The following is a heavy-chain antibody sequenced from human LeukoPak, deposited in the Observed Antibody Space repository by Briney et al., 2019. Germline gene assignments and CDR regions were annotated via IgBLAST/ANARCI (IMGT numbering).Heavy chain of an antibody. D-gene: IGHD6-19*01. J-gene: IGHJ4*02. CDR2: IIPNSGVT. CDR3: ARGQQWLEAFEH. V-gene: IGHV1-2*02. CDR1: GGTFSNYA. Sequence: ASVKVSCKASGGTFSNYAISWVRQAPGQGLEWMGGIIPNSGVTKYAQKFQGRVIMTRDTSISTAYMEFNRLRSDDTAMYYCARGQQWLEAFEHWGQGTLVTVSS.